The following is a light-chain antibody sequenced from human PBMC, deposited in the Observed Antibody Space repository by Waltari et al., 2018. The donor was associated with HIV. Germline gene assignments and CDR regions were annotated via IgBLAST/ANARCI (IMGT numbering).Light chain of an antibody. CDR3: SSYTDSDTLL. CDR1: TSDIGIYDL. CDR2: DVN. V-gene: IGLV2-14*01. J-gene: IGLJ2*01. Sequence: QSALTQPASVSGSPGQSITISCTGDTSDIGIYDLVSWYQTYPGKAPQLIIYDVNTRPSGISNRFSGSKSGNTASLTISALQGDDEADYYCSSYTDSDTLLFGGGTKLTVL.